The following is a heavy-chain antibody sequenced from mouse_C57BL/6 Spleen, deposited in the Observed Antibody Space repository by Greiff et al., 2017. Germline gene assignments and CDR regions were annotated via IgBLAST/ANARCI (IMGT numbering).Heavy chain of an antibody. CDR2: IHPNSGST. V-gene: IGHV1-64*01. CDR3: ARGALSNYYAMDY. D-gene: IGHD1-1*02. CDR1: GYTFTSYW. J-gene: IGHJ4*01. Sequence: QVQLQQSGAELVKPGASVKLSCKASGYTFTSYWMHWVKQRPGQGLEWIGMIHPNSGSTNYKEKFKSKATLTVDKSSSTAYMQLSSLTSEYSAVYYCARGALSNYYAMDYWGQGTSVTVSS.